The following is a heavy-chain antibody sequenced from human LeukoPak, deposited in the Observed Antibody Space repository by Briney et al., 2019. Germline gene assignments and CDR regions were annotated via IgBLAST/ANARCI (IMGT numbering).Heavy chain of an antibody. CDR2: INPSGGST. D-gene: IGHD6-19*01. CDR3: ARDLAVAAYYYYGMDV. Sequence: ASVKVSCKAPGYTFTSYYMHWVRQAPGQGLEWMGIINPSGGSTSYAQKFQGRVTMTRDTSTSTVYMELSSLRSEDTAVYYCARDLAVAAYYYYGMDVWGQGTTVTVSS. J-gene: IGHJ6*02. V-gene: IGHV1-46*01. CDR1: GYTFTSYY.